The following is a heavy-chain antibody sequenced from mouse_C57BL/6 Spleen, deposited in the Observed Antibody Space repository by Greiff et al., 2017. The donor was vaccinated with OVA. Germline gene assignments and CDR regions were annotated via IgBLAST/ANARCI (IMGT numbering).Heavy chain of an antibody. J-gene: IGHJ2*01. CDR3: ARDGPYGNYFDY. V-gene: IGHV5-4*01. CDR1: GFTFSSYA. D-gene: IGHD2-10*02. Sequence: DVHLVESGGGLVKPGGSLKLSCAASGFTFSSYAMSWVRQTPEKRLEWVATISDGGSYTYYPDNVKGRFTISRDNAKNNLYLQMSHLKSEDTAMYYCARDGPYGNYFDYWGQGTTLTVSS. CDR2: ISDGGSYT.